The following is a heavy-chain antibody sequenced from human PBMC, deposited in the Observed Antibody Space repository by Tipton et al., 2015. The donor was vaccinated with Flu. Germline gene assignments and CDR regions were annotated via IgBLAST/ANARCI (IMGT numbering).Heavy chain of an antibody. CDR2: THTNGNT. CDR3: ARDPAGYYDNSAYYIFDS. D-gene: IGHD3-22*01. CDR1: GGSINRYY. V-gene: IGHV4-4*07. Sequence: TLSLTCNVSGGSINRYYWSWIRQSVGKGPEWIGRTHTNGNTNYNSSFGSRLTMSVDTSKTQVPLKLTSVTAADTAVYYCARDPAGYYDNSAYYIFDSWGQGALVTVSS. J-gene: IGHJ4*02.